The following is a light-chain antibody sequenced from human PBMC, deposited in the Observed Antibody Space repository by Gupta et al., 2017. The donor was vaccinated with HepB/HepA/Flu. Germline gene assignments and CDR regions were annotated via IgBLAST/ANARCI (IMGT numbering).Light chain of an antibody. CDR3: QSYDKSLIAYV. V-gene: IGLV1-40*01. J-gene: IGLJ1*01. Sequence: QSVLTHPPSVSGAAGQRVTISCTGDSFNIGANHAVHWYQQVPGKAPKLLISDNYNRPSGVPDRFSGSRSGTSASLAITGLQAEDEADYYCQSYDKSLIAYVFGTGTTVTVL. CDR2: DNY. CDR1: SFNIGANHA.